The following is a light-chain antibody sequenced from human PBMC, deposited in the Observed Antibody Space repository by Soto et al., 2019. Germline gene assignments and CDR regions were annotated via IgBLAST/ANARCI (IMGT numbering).Light chain of an antibody. CDR3: SSYTSISTLYV. CDR2: EVS. J-gene: IGLJ1*01. Sequence: QSALTQPAPVSGSPGQSITISCTGTNSDVGGYNYVSWYQQHPGKAPELMIYEVSHRPSGVSNRFSGSKSDNTASLTISGLQAEDEADYYCSSYTSISTLYVFGTGTKVTV. CDR1: NSDVGGYNY. V-gene: IGLV2-14*01.